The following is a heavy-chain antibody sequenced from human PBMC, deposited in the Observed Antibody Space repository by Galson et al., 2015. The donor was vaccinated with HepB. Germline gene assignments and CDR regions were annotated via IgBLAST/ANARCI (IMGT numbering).Heavy chain of an antibody. J-gene: IGHJ4*02. V-gene: IGHV3-7*03. CDR2: INQDGTEK. CDR1: GFTFGTYW. CDR3: ARVGAYASGTYRTNDY. Sequence: LRLSCAVSGFTFGTYWMTWVRQPPGKGLESVANINQDGTEKYYVDSVKGRFSISRDNAENSLYLHMSSLRAEDTAVYYCARVGAYASGTYRTNDYWGQGTLVTVSS. D-gene: IGHD3-10*01.